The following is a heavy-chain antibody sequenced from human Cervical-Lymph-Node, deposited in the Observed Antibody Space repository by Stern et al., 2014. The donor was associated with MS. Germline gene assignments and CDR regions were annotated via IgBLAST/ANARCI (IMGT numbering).Heavy chain of an antibody. CDR2: ISSSSSYI. CDR1: GFTFSNYS. J-gene: IGHJ4*02. V-gene: IGHV3-21*01. D-gene: IGHD3-10*01. CDR3: ARGRGTYYYGSGTYVDY. Sequence: EVQLVESGGGLVKPGGSLRLSCAASGFTFSNYSMNWVRQAPGKGLEWVSSISSSSSYIYYADSVKGRFTISRDNAKNSLYLQMNSLRAEDTAVYYCARGRGTYYYGSGTYVDYWGQGTLVTVSS.